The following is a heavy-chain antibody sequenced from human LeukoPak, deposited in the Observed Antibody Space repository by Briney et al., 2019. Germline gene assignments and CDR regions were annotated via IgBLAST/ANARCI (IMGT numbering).Heavy chain of an antibody. CDR2: INHSGST. CDR1: GGSFSGYY. CDR3: AREPHYDFWSGYVLDP. Sequence: PSETLSLTCAVYGGSFSGYYWSWIRQPPGKGLEWIGEINHSGSTNYNPSPKSRVTISVDTSKNQFSLKLSSVTAADTAVYYCAREPHYDFWSGYVLDPWGQGTLVTVSS. V-gene: IGHV4-34*01. J-gene: IGHJ5*02. D-gene: IGHD3-3*01.